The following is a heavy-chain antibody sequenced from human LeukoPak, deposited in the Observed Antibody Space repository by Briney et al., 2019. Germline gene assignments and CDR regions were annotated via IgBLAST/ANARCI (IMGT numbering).Heavy chain of an antibody. D-gene: IGHD3-10*01. CDR2: IYYSGST. CDR3: ARYSSGYNDY. Sequence: SETLSLTCTVSGGSISSYYCSWIRQPPGKGLEWIGYIYYSGSTNYNPSLKSRVTISVDTSKNQFSLKLSSVTAADTAVYYCARYSSGYNDYWGQGTLVTVSS. CDR1: GGSISSYY. J-gene: IGHJ4*02. V-gene: IGHV4-59*01.